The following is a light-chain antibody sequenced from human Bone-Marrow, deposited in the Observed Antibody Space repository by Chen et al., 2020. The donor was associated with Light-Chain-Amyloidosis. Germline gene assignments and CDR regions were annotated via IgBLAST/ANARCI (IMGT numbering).Light chain of an antibody. J-gene: IGLJ2*01. V-gene: IGLV3-1*01. CDR1: KLGDKY. CDR2: QHT. Sequence: SSELTQPPSVSVSPGQTANITCSGDKLGDKYVCWYQQKPGQSPVVVIYQHTKRPSGIPERFSGSNSGSTATLTISGTQTMDEADYYCQAWDSSTVVFGGGTRLTVL. CDR3: QAWDSSTVV.